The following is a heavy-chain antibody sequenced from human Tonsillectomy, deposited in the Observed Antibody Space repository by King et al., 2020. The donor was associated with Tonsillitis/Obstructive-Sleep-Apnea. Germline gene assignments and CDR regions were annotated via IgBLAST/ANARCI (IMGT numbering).Heavy chain of an antibody. D-gene: IGHD1-7*01. J-gene: IGHJ4*02. CDR1: GGSFSDYY. CDR2: INHSGRT. V-gene: IGHV4-34*01. Sequence: VQLQQWGAGLLKPSETLSLTCAVYGGSFSDYYWSWIRQPPGKGLEWIGEINHSGRTNYNPSLKSRVTISLDTSKNRFSLELNSVTAADTAVYYCVSLLNYDFNYWGQGTLVTVSS. CDR3: VSLLNYDFNY.